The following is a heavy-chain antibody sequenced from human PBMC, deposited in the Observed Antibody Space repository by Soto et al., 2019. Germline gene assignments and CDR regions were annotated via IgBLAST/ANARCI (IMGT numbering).Heavy chain of an antibody. J-gene: IGHJ5*02. D-gene: IGHD6-13*01. Sequence: SETLSLTCTVSGGSISSGDYYWSWIRQPPGKGLEWIGYIYYSGSTYYNPSLKSRVTISVDTSKNQFSLKLSSVTAADTAVYYCASSIAAGWFDPWGQGTLVTGSS. CDR1: GGSISSGDYY. CDR3: ASSIAAGWFDP. CDR2: IYYSGST. V-gene: IGHV4-30-4*01.